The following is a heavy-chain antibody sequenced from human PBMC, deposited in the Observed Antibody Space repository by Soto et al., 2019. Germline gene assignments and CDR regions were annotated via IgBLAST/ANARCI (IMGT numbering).Heavy chain of an antibody. CDR3: ARDHDH. CDR1: GFTFSSYA. CDR2: ISYDGSNK. Sequence: GGSLRLSCAASGFTFSSYAMHWVRQAPGKGLEWVAVISYDGSNKYYADSVKGRFTISRDNSKNTLYLQMNSLRAEDTAVYYCARDHDHWGQGTLVTVSS. J-gene: IGHJ5*02. V-gene: IGHV3-30-3*01.